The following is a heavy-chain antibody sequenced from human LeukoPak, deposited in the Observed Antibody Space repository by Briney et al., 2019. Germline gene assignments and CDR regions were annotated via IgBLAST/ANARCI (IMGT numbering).Heavy chain of an antibody. CDR1: LDSITVYW. J-gene: IGHJ4*02. D-gene: IGHD2-15*01. V-gene: IGHV5-51*01. CDR2: IYPGDSDT. CDR3: ARRSGYCSGGSCSLQLDY. Sequence: GDSLKISCEVSLDSITVYWIGWVRQMPGKGLEWMGIIYPGDSDTKYSPSFQGQVTISADKSISTAYLQWSSLKASDTAMYYCARRSGYCSGGSCSLQLDYWGQGTLVTVSS.